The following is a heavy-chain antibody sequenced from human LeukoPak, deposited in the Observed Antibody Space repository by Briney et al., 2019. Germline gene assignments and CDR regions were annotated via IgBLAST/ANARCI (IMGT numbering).Heavy chain of an antibody. Sequence: SETLSLTCTVSAGSFISSSHHWGWIRQSPGKGLEWIGTVYYGRTTYYNPSLDGRVTISLDTSANHFSLQLNSVTAADTAVYYCVRHDGRGGATMGAFDSWGQGTLVTVSS. CDR1: AGSFISSSHH. D-gene: IGHD5-12*01. CDR2: VYYGRTT. J-gene: IGHJ5*01. V-gene: IGHV4-39*01. CDR3: VRHDGRGGATMGAFDS.